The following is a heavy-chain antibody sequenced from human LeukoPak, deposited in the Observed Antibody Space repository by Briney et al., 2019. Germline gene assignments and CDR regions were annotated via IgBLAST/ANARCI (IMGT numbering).Heavy chain of an antibody. CDR2: IYTSGST. J-gene: IGHJ2*01. CDR3: ARAVLSRMRYFDL. D-gene: IGHD3-16*01. Sequence: SETLSLTCTVSGGSISNYYWSWIRQTAGKGLEWIGRIYTSGSTTYSPSLKSRVTMSVDTSKSQFSLKLTSVTAADTALYYCARAVLSRMRYFDLWGRGTLVTVSS. V-gene: IGHV4-4*07. CDR1: GGSISNYY.